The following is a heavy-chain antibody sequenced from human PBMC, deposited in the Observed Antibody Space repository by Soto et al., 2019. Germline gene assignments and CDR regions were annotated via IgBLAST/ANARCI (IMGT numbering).Heavy chain of an antibody. CDR3: ARDNGVGP. D-gene: IGHD2-8*01. V-gene: IGHV4-30-4*01. CDR1: GGSISSGDYY. Sequence: SETLSLTCTVSGGSISSGDYYWSWIRQPPGKGLEWIGYIYDSGSTYYNSSLKSRVNITLDTSKNQFSLKLTSVTAADTAVYSCARDNGVGPWGQGPLVTVAS. CDR2: IYDSGST. J-gene: IGHJ5*02.